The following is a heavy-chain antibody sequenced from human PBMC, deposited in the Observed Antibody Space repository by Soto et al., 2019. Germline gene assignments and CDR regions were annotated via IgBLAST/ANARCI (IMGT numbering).Heavy chain of an antibody. CDR3: AGLRKVTMVRGVQPYYYYYGMDV. V-gene: IGHV4-34*01. Sequence: SETLSLTCAVYGGSFSGYYWNWIRQPPGKGLEWIGEINHSGSTNYNPSLKSRVTISVDTSKNQFSLKLSSVTAADTAVYYCAGLRKVTMVRGVQPYYYYYGMDVWGQGTTVTVSS. J-gene: IGHJ6*02. CDR1: GGSFSGYY. D-gene: IGHD3-10*01. CDR2: INHSGST.